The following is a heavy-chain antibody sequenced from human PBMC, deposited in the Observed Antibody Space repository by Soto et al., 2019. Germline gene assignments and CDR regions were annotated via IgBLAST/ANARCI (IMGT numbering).Heavy chain of an antibody. J-gene: IGHJ4*02. V-gene: IGHV1-8*01. CDR1: GYTFTSYD. CDR2: MNPNTGNS. CDR3: ARRAETNGWNGFGADKYYFDF. Sequence: VASVKVSCKASGYTFTSYDIYWVRQATGQGLEWMGWMNPNTGNSAYAQKFQGRVIVTSDTSINTVHMELNSLRSEDTAVYYCARRAETNGWNGFGADKYYFDFWGQGTLVTVSS. D-gene: IGHD1-1*01.